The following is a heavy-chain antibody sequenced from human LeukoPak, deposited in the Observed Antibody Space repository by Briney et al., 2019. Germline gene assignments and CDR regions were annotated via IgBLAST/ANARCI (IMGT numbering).Heavy chain of an antibody. CDR3: AGERGEEYSSGWYKTNYFDN. Sequence: SETLSLTCTVSGGSISSYYWSWIRQPPGKGLEWIGYIYYSGSTNYNPSLKSRVAISADMSKKQISLTLTSVTGADTAVYYCAGERGEEYSSGWYKTNYFDNWGQGIRVTVSS. CDR2: IYYSGST. J-gene: IGHJ4*02. V-gene: IGHV4-59*12. CDR1: GGSISSYY. D-gene: IGHD6-19*01.